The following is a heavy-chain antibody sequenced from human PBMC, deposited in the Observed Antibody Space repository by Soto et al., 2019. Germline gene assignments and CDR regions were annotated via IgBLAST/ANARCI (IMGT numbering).Heavy chain of an antibody. J-gene: IGHJ4*02. D-gene: IGHD3-22*01. CDR3: AKGRESSGSYRPFDY. CDR2: ISGGGVAT. CDR1: GLTFIGMA. V-gene: IGHV3-23*01. Sequence: EVQVLESGGGLGQPGGSRGLPCAAPGLTFIGMALSWVAKPPGKGLGGVSSISGGGVATNYADSVKGRFTISRDNSKNTLYLQMNSLRAEDTAVYYCAKGRESSGSYRPFDYWGQGTLVTVSS.